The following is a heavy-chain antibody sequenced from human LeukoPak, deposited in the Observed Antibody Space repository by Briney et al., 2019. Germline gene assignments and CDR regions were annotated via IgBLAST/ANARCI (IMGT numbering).Heavy chain of an antibody. CDR1: GFTFSSYA. J-gene: IGHJ4*02. CDR2: ISGSGGST. CDR3: AKKRCRNSESRIQLCSVDY. D-gene: IGHD5-18*01. Sequence: TGGSLRLSCAASGFTFSSYAMSWVRQAPGKGLEWVSAISGSGGSTYYADSVKGRFTIPRDNSKNTLYLQMNSLRAEDTAVYYCAKKRCRNSESRIQLCSVDYWGQGTLVTVSS. V-gene: IGHV3-23*01.